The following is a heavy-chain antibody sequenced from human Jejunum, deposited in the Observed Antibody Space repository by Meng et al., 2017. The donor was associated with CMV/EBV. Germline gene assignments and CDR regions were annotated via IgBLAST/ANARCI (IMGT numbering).Heavy chain of an antibody. Sequence: CAVFGFIFSTYVMTWVRQARGKGVEWVVSMSHDGSEEYYLDSVRGRFTVSRDNAQDSVYLQMNSLRVEDTAIYYCARDRGPNTLDYWGQGTLVTVSS. V-gene: IGHV3-7*01. CDR1: GFIFSTYV. CDR3: ARDRGPNTLDY. CDR2: MSHDGSEE. J-gene: IGHJ4*02. D-gene: IGHD2-8*01.